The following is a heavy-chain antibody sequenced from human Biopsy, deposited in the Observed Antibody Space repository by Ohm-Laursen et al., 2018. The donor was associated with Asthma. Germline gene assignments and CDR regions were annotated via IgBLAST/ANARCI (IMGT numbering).Heavy chain of an antibody. CDR3: TTRPRAANQLDP. Sequence: GSLRLSCAAPGFTFSNAWMSWVRQAPGKGLEWVGRIKSKTDGGTTNYAAPVKGRFTISRDDSKNTLYLQMNSLKTEDTAVYYCTTRPRAANQLDPWGQGTLVTVSS. V-gene: IGHV3-15*01. D-gene: IGHD2-15*01. CDR2: IKSKTDGGTT. J-gene: IGHJ5*02. CDR1: GFTFSNAW.